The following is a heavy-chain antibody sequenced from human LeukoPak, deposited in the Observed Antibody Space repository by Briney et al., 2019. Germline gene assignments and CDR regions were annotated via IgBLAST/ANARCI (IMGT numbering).Heavy chain of an antibody. Sequence: SETLSLTCTVSGGSISSSNYYWGWIRQPPGKGLEWIGSIYYSGSTYDNPSLKSRVTISVDTSKNQFSLKLRSVTAADTAVYYCARGFDSKSTYFDYWGQGTLVTVSS. V-gene: IGHV4-39*07. D-gene: IGHD5-12*01. J-gene: IGHJ4*02. CDR1: GGSISSSNYY. CDR2: IYYSGST. CDR3: ARGFDSKSTYFDY.